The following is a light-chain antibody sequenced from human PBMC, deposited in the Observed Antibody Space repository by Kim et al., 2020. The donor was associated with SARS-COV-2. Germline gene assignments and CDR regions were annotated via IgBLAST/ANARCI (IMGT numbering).Light chain of an antibody. Sequence: EVVMTQSPATLSVSPGERATLSCRASQNVGINLAWYQQKPGQAPRLLMYGAATRATGFSDRFSGGGAGTEFTLTISSLQSEDSAVYYCQEYSNWSLSFGGGTKVDIK. J-gene: IGKJ4*01. CDR2: GAA. CDR3: QEYSNWSLS. V-gene: IGKV3-15*01. CDR1: QNVGIN.